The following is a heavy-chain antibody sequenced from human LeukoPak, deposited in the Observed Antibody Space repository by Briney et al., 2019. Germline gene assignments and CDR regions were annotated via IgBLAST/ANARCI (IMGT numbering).Heavy chain of an antibody. D-gene: IGHD6-6*01. CDR2: IIHIFGTA. Sequence: SVKVSCMASGGIFSSYAISGVRQAPGKGLEWMGGIIHIFGTAKYAQKFQGRVTITTAESTSTAYMELSSLRSEDTAVYYCARDSGRGSSSRGYYFDYWGEGTLVTVSS. CDR1: GGIFSSYA. CDR3: ARDSGRGSSSRGYYFDY. V-gene: IGHV1-69*05. J-gene: IGHJ4*02.